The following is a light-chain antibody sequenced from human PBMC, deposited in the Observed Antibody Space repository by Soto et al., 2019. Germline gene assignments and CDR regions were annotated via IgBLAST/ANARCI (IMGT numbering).Light chain of an antibody. J-gene: IGKJ2*01. CDR3: HQYGSSQYT. CDR1: QSVNNNY. Sequence: EIVLTQSPGTLSLSPGERATLSCRASQSVNNNYLAWYQQKPGQAPRLLIYGASSRATGIPDRFSGSGSGTDFTLTISRLEPEDFSVYYCHQYGSSQYTFGQGTKLAI. V-gene: IGKV3-20*01. CDR2: GAS.